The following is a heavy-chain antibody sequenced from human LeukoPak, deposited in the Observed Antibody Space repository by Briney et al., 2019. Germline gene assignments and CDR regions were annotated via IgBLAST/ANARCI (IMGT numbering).Heavy chain of an antibody. D-gene: IGHD2-2*01. J-gene: IGHJ4*02. CDR1: GFTFSSYW. CDR3: ARALDSSSSRYQAFEY. CDR2: IKQDESEK. V-gene: IGHV3-7*01. Sequence: GGSLRLSCAASGFTFSSYWMSWVRQAPGKGLGWVANIKQDESEKYYVDSVKGRFTISRDNAKNSPYLQMNNLRAEDTAVYYCARALDSSSSRYQAFEYWGQGTLVTVSS.